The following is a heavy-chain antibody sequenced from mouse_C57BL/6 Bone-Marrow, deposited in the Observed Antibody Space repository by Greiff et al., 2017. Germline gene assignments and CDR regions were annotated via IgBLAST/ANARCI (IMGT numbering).Heavy chain of an antibody. CDR1: GYTFTSYW. D-gene: IGHD1-1*01. CDR3: AREYDGSSSWYFDV. J-gene: IGHJ1*03. V-gene: IGHV1-52*01. CDR2: IDPSDSET. Sequence: QVQLQQPGAELVRPGSSVKLSCKASGYTFTSYWMHWVKQRPIQGLEWIGNIDPSDSETHYNQKFKDKATLTVAKSSSTAYMQLSSLTSEDSAVYYCAREYDGSSSWYFDVWGTGTTVTVSS.